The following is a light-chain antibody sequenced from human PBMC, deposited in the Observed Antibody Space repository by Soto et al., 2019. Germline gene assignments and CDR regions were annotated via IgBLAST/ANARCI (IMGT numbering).Light chain of an antibody. V-gene: IGLV2-14*01. Sequence: QSALTQPPSASGSPGQSVTISCTGTRSDIGGYNYVSWYQQHPGKAPKLMIYEVSNRPSGVSNRFSGSKSGNTASLTISGLQAEDEADYYCSSYTSSSTVVFGGGTKLTVL. CDR1: RSDIGGYNY. CDR3: SSYTSSSTVV. J-gene: IGLJ2*01. CDR2: EVS.